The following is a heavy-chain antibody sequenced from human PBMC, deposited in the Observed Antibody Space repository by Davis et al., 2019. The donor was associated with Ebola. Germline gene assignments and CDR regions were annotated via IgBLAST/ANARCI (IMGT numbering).Heavy chain of an antibody. V-gene: IGHV4-59*12. D-gene: IGHD3-22*01. CDR1: GGSISSYY. Sequence: SETLSLTCTVSGGSISSYYWSWIRQPPGKGLEWIGYIYYSGSTNYNPSLKSRVTISVDTSKNQFCLKLSSVTAADTAVYYCARGPYYYDSSGYYYGRGDAFDIWGQGTMVTVSS. J-gene: IGHJ3*02. CDR3: ARGPYYYDSSGYYYGRGDAFDI. CDR2: IYYSGST.